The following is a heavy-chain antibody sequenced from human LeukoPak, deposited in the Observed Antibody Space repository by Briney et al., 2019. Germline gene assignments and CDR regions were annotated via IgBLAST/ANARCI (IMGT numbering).Heavy chain of an antibody. D-gene: IGHD3-9*01. Sequence: ASVKVSCKVSGYTLSELSMHWVRQAPGKGLEWMGGFDPEDGETIYAQKFQGRVTMTEDTSTDTAYMELSSLRSEDTAVYYCATPSHYDTLAYGMDVWGQGTTVTVSS. J-gene: IGHJ6*02. V-gene: IGHV1-24*01. CDR3: ATPSHYDTLAYGMDV. CDR2: FDPEDGET. CDR1: GYTLSELS.